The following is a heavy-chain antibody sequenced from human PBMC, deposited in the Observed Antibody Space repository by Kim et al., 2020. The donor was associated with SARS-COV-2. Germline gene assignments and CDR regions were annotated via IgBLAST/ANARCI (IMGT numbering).Heavy chain of an antibody. CDR3: ARGGGYSYGVLGY. V-gene: IGHV4-34*01. D-gene: IGHD5-18*01. CDR1: GGSFSGYY. J-gene: IGHJ4*02. Sequence: SETLSLTCAVYGGSFSGYYWSWIRQPPGKGLEWIGEINHSGSTNYNPSLKSRVTISVDTSKNQFSLKLSSVTAADTAVYYCARGGGYSYGVLGYWGQGTLVTVSS. CDR2: INHSGST.